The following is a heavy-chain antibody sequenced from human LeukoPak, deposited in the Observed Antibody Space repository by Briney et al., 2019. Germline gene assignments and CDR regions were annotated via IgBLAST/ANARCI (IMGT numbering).Heavy chain of an antibody. CDR3: AELGITMIGGV. CDR1: GFTFCSYE. V-gene: IGHV3-48*03. Sequence: PGGSLRLSCAASGFTFCSYEMNWVRLAPGKGQEWVSYISSSGSTIYYADSVKGRFTISRDNAKNSLYLQMNSLRAEDTAVYYCAELGITMIGGVWGKGTTVTISS. J-gene: IGHJ6*04. D-gene: IGHD3-10*02. CDR2: ISSSGSTI.